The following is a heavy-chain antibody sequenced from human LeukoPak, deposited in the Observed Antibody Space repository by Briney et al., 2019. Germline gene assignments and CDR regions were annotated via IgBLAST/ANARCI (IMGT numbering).Heavy chain of an antibody. CDR1: GGTFSSYA. J-gene: IGHJ5*02. CDR3: AREVHGNWFDP. Sequence: PGASVKVSCKASGGTFSSYAISWVRQAPGQGLEWMGGISAYNGNTNYAQKLQGRVTMTTDTSTSTAYMELRSLRSDDTAVYYCAREVHGNWFDPWGQGTLVTVSS. CDR2: ISAYNGNT. V-gene: IGHV1-18*01.